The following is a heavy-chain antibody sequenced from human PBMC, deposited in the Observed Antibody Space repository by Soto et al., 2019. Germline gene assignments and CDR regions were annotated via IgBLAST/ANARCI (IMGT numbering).Heavy chain of an antibody. CDR1: GFTFSSYA. V-gene: IGHV3-23*01. CDR2: ISGSGGST. J-gene: IGHJ6*03. CDR3: AKAGPTGLNYYYYYYMDV. D-gene: IGHD2-21*02. Sequence: GGSLRLSCAASGFTFSSYAMSWVRQAPGKGLEWVSAISGSGGSTYYADSVKGRFTISRDNSKNTLYLQMNSLRAEDTAVYYCAKAGPTGLNYYYYYYMDVWGKGTTVTVSS.